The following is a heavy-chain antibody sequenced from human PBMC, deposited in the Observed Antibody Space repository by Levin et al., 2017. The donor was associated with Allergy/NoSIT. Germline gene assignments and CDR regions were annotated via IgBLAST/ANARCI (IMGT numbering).Heavy chain of an antibody. CDR1: GGSFSGYY. V-gene: IGHV4-34*01. J-gene: IGHJ4*02. D-gene: IGHD3-9*01. Sequence: SETLSLTCAVYGGSFSGYYWSWIRQPPGKGLEWIGEINHSGSTNYNPSLKSRVTISVDTSKNQFSLKLSSVTAADTAVYYCARAGRYFDWLYPKTFDYWGQGTLVTVSS. CDR2: INHSGST. CDR3: ARAGRYFDWLYPKTFDY.